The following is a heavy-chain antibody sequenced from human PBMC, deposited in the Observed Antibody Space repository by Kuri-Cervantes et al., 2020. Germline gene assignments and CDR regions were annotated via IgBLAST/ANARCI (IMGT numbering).Heavy chain of an antibody. CDR3: ARVGSPGNWFDP. J-gene: IGHJ5*02. CDR1: GGSISSSSYY. Sequence: GSLRLSCTVSGGSISSSSYYWGWIRQPPGKGLEWIGSIYYSGSTYYNPSLKSRVTISVDTSKNQFSLKLSSVIAADTAVYYCARVGSPGNWFDPWGQGTLVTVSS. CDR2: IYYSGST. V-gene: IGHV4-39*01. D-gene: IGHD1-26*01.